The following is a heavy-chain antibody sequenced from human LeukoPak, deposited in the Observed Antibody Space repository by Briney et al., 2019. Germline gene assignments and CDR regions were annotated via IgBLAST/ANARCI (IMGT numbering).Heavy chain of an antibody. J-gene: IGHJ4*02. V-gene: IGHV1-69*04. D-gene: IGHD5-18*01. CDR1: GGTFSSQA. Sequence: SVKVSCKASGGTFSSQALSWVRQAPGQGLEWMGRIIPILDITNYAQKFQGRVTITADKSTSTVYMELSSLTSEDTAVYYCAREANLVKYNYGYFDYWGQGTLVTVSS. CDR2: IIPILDIT. CDR3: AREANLVKYNYGYFDY.